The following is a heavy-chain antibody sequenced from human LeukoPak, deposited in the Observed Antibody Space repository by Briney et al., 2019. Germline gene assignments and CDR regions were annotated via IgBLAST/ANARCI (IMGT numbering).Heavy chain of an antibody. CDR3: ARDDLKRRSETTELSGFPVKH. V-gene: IGHV1-46*01. D-gene: IGHD4-11*01. CDR2: INPSGGST. Sequence: ASVKVSCKASGYTFTSHYMHWVRQAPGQGLEWMGIINPSGGSTSYAQKFQGRVTMTRDTSTSTVYMELSSLRSEDTAVYYCARDDLKRRSETTELSGFPVKHWGQGTLVTVSS. J-gene: IGHJ1*01. CDR1: GYTFTSHY.